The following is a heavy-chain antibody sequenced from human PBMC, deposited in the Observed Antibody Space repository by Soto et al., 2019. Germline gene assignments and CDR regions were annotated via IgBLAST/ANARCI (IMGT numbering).Heavy chain of an antibody. CDR2: IIPILGIA. V-gene: IGHV1-69*02. Sequence: QVQLVQSGAEVQKPGSSVKVSCKASGGTFSSYTISWVRQAPGQGLEWMGRIIPILGIANYAQKFQGRVTITADKSTSTAYMELSSLRSEDTAVYYCARASCSGGSCYPDDYWGQGTLVTVSS. CDR3: ARASCSGGSCYPDDY. J-gene: IGHJ4*02. D-gene: IGHD2-15*01. CDR1: GGTFSSYT.